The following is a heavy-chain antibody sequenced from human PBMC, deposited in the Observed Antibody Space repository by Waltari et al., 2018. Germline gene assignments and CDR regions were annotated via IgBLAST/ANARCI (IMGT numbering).Heavy chain of an antibody. CDR1: AFLTRNFY. J-gene: IGHJ5*01. V-gene: IGHV3-53*01. CDR2: VGPTTET. D-gene: IGHD4-17*01. CDR3: ARDSLDYGGWFDS. Sequence: EVELVESGGGLIQPGGSLRLSCAASAFLTRNFYINWVRQVPGKGLEWGARVGPTTETEYTDSVKGRFSGSRDDSTNTVHLQMNSLRADDTAIYYCARDSLDYGGWFDSWGQGAPVTVSS.